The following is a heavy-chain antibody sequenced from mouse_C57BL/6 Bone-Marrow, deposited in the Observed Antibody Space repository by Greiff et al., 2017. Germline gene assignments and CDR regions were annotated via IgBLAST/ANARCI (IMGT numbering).Heavy chain of an antibody. CDR3: ASRICYDYEGFAY. CDR2: IHPNSGST. J-gene: IGHJ3*01. D-gene: IGHD2-4*01. CDR1: GYTFTSYW. Sequence: QVQLQQPGAVLVKPGASVKLSCKASGYTFTSYWMHWVKQRPGQGLEWIGMIHPNSGSTNYNEKFKSKATLTVDKSSSTAYMQLSSLTSEDSAVYYCASRICYDYEGFAYWGQGTLVTVSA. V-gene: IGHV1-64*01.